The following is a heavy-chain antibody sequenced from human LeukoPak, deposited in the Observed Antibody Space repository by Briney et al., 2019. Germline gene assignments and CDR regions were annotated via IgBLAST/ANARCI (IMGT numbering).Heavy chain of an antibody. J-gene: IGHJ3*02. V-gene: IGHV3-33*01. CDR1: GFTFSSYG. D-gene: IGHD3-16*01. CDR3: ARDDALGDNALDI. Sequence: GRSLRLSCAASGFTFSSYGMHGVRQAPGKGLEWVAVILNDGSQEKYADSVKGRFTISRDNSKNTLFLQMTSLRAEDAAVYYCARDDALGDNALDIWGQGTMVTVSS. CDR2: ILNDGSQE.